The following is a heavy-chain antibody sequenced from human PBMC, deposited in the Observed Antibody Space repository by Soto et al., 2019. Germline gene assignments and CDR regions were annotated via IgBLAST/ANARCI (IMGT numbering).Heavy chain of an antibody. CDR3: AREQAWKGLLWFGDPRDDWFDP. Sequence: ASVKVSCKASGYTFTSYGISWVRQAPGQGLEWMGWISAYNGNTNYAQKLQGRVTMTTDTSTSTAYMELRSLRSDDTAVYYCAREQAWKGLLWFGDPRDDWFDPWGQGTLVTVSS. CDR2: ISAYNGNT. D-gene: IGHD3-10*01. V-gene: IGHV1-18*01. J-gene: IGHJ5*02. CDR1: GYTFTSYG.